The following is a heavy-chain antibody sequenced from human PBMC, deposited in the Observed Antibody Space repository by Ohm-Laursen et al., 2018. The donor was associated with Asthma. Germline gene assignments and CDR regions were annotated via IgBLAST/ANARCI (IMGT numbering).Heavy chain of an antibody. CDR1: GFTFSSYA. Sequence: SLRLSCSASGFTFSSYAMSWVRQAPGKGLEWVSAISGSGGSTYYADSVKGRFTISRDNSKNTLYLQMNSLRAEDTAVYYCAKDLAVAAAGTSGYWGQGTRVTVSS. CDR2: ISGSGGST. J-gene: IGHJ4*02. V-gene: IGHV3-23*01. D-gene: IGHD6-13*01. CDR3: AKDLAVAAAGTSGY.